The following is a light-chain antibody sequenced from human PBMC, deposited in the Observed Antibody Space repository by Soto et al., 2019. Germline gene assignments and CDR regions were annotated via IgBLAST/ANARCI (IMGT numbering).Light chain of an antibody. V-gene: IGKV1-5*01. CDR1: QSVSGW. Sequence: DIKMTQSPSTLSAYVGDTVTVTCRASQSVSGWLAWYQQKPGEAPKLLIYDVSSLQSGVPSRFSGSGSGTEFPLTISSLQPDDFATYCCQHYKMYSPWTFGQGTKV. J-gene: IGKJ1*01. CDR3: QHYKMYSPWT. CDR2: DVS.